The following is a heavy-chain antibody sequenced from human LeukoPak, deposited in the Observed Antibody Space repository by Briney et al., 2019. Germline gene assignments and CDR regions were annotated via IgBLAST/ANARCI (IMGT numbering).Heavy chain of an antibody. Sequence: PSETLSLTCTVSGGSISSYYWSWIRQPPGKGLEWIGYIYYSGSTNYNPSLKSRVTISVDTSKNQFSLKPRFVTAADTAVYYCAREDYCSSTSCYQGVWGQGTLVTVSS. J-gene: IGHJ4*01. D-gene: IGHD2-2*01. CDR2: IYYSGST. CDR3: AREDYCSSTSCYQGV. CDR1: GGSISSYY. V-gene: IGHV4-59*08.